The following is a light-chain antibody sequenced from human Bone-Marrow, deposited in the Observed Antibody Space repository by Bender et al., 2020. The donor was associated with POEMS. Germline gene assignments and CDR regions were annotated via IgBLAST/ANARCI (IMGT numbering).Light chain of an antibody. CDR3: SSYAGDYNLV. V-gene: IGLV2-14*01. CDR1: SSDVGGYDY. Sequence: QSALTQPASVSGSHGQSITISCTGTSSDVGGYDYVSWYQQYPGKAPKLMIFDVSNRPSGVSSRFSGSKSGNTASLTVSGLQAEDEADYYCSSYAGDYNLVFGGGTKLTVL. J-gene: IGLJ3*02. CDR2: DVS.